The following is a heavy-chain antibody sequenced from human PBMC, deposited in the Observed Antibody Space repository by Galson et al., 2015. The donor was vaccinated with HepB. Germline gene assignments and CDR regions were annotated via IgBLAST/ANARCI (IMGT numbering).Heavy chain of an antibody. J-gene: IGHJ4*02. Sequence: SLRLSCAASGFTFSSYALHWVRQAPGKGLEYVSAISSNGGSTYYADSVEGRFTISRDNSKNTLYLQMSSLRAEDTAVYYCVKYSRGWYGYWGQGTLVTVSA. V-gene: IGHV3-64D*06. CDR2: ISSNGGST. CDR3: VKYSRGWYGY. D-gene: IGHD6-19*01. CDR1: GFTFSSYA.